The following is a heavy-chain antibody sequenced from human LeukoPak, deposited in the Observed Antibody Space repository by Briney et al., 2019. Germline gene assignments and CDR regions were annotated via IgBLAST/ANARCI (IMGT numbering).Heavy chain of an antibody. D-gene: IGHD4-17*01. Sequence: GESLKISCKGSGYSFTSYWIGWVRQMPGKGLEWMGIIYPGDSDTRYSPSFQGQVTISADKSISTAYLQWSCLKASDTAMYYCARRTTVTTTNFDYWGQGTLVTVSS. CDR2: IYPGDSDT. J-gene: IGHJ4*02. V-gene: IGHV5-51*01. CDR1: GYSFTSYW. CDR3: ARRTTVTTTNFDY.